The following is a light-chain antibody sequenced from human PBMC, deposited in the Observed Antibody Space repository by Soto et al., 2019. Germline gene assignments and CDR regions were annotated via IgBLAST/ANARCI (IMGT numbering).Light chain of an antibody. Sequence: AIQMTQSPSSLSASEGDRVTITCRASQDIRDELAWYQQRPGEAPKLLIFAASTLQSGVPSRFSGSGSGTDFTLTLSSLQPEDSATYYCLQDYNYSRTFGQGTKVEVK. J-gene: IGKJ1*01. CDR2: AAS. CDR3: LQDYNYSRT. V-gene: IGKV1-6*01. CDR1: QDIRDE.